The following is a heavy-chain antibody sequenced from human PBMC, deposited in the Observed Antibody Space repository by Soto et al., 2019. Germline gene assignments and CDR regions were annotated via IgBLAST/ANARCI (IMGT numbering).Heavy chain of an antibody. J-gene: IGHJ4*02. D-gene: IGHD5-12*01. Sequence: SETLSLTCTVSGGSINTFYWSWVRQPAGKGLGWIGRIFSSGSTSFNPSLESRVAMSVDTSKNHFSLNLSSVTAADMAVYYCAREGSYSAYNFAHGIQLWSFDFWGQGALVTVS. CDR3: AREGSYSAYNFAHGIQLWSFDF. V-gene: IGHV4-4*07. CDR2: IFSSGST. CDR1: GGSINTFY.